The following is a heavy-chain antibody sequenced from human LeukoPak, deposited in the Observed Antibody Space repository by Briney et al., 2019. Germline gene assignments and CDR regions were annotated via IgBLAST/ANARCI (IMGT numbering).Heavy chain of an antibody. D-gene: IGHD6-13*01. CDR2: IFYSGST. CDR1: GGSFSGYY. CDR3: ARTYSTSWGYYFDY. V-gene: IGHV4-34*09. Sequence: SETLSLTCAVYGGSFSGYYWSWIRQPPEKGLEWIGYIFYSGSTYYNPSLKSRVTISVDTSKNQFSLKLSSVTAADTAVYYCARTYSTSWGYYFDYWGQGTLVTVSS. J-gene: IGHJ4*02.